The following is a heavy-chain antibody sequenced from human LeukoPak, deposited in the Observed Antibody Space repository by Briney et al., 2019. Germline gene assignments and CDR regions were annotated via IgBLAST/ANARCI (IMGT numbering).Heavy chain of an antibody. D-gene: IGHD5-12*01. Sequence: PSETLSLTCAVYGGSFSGYYWSWIRQPPGKGLEWIGEINHSGSTNYNPSLKSRVTISVDTSKNQFSLKLSSVTAADTAVYYCARGGVATTAVDYWGQGTLVTVSS. J-gene: IGHJ4*02. CDR1: GGSFSGYY. V-gene: IGHV4-34*01. CDR3: ARGGVATTAVDY. CDR2: INHSGST.